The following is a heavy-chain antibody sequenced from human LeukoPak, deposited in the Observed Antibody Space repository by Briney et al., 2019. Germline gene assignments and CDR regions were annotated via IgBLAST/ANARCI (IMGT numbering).Heavy chain of an antibody. CDR3: ARETIAAAGYYYFDY. V-gene: IGHV3-7*04. D-gene: IGHD6-13*01. CDR1: GFTFSSYW. Sequence: GGSLRLSCAASGFTFSSYWMSWVRQAPGKGLEWVANIKQDGSEKYYVDSVKGRFTISRDNAKNSLYLQMKSLRAEDTAVYYCARETIAAAGYYYFDYWGQGTQVTVSS. J-gene: IGHJ4*02. CDR2: IKQDGSEK.